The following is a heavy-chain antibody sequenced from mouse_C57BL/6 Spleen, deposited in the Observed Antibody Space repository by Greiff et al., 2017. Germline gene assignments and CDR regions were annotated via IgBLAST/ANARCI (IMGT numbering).Heavy chain of an antibody. Sequence: EVQVVESGGDLVKPGGSLKLSCAASGFTFSSYGMSWVRQTPDKRLEWVATISSGGSYTYYPDRVKGRFTISRDNAKNTLYLQMSSLKSEDTAMYYGARQGIYYDYQEYYAMDYWGQGTSVTVSS. CDR3: ARQGIYYDYQEYYAMDY. CDR2: ISSGGSYT. V-gene: IGHV5-6*01. J-gene: IGHJ4*01. CDR1: GFTFSSYG. D-gene: IGHD2-4*01.